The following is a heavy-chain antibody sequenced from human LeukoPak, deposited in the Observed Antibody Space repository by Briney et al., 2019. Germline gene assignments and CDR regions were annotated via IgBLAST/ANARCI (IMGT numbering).Heavy chain of an antibody. J-gene: IGHJ4*02. CDR1: GYTFTSYD. CDR3: ARDRYRWDFDY. D-gene: IGHD5-18*01. V-gene: IGHV1-8*03. Sequence: ASVKVSRKASGYTFTSYDINWVRQATGQGLEWMGWMNPNSGNTGYAQKFQGRVTITRNTSISTAYMELSSLRSEDTAVYYCARDRYRWDFDYWGQGTLVTVSS. CDR2: MNPNSGNT.